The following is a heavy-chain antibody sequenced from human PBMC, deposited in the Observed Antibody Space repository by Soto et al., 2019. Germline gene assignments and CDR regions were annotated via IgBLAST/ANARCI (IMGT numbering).Heavy chain of an antibody. D-gene: IGHD1-1*01. V-gene: IGHV3-15*01. CDR2: SRANAAGGTK. Sequence: PGGSLRLSCAASGFIFSDAWMSWVRQAPGKGLEWDGRSRANAAGGTKDYTALVQGRFTISRDDSKKTLYLQMTSLKTEDTAVYYCPADDAIQLGSPADHWGQGTLVTVSS. CDR1: GFIFSDAW. CDR3: PADDAIQLGSPADH. J-gene: IGHJ4*02.